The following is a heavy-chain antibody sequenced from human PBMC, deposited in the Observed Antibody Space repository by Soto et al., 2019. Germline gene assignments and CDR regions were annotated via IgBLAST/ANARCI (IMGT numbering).Heavy chain of an antibody. Sequence: QVQLVESGGGVVQPGRSLRLSCVASGFTFSSYSMHWVRQAPGRGLGWVAIISYDGSNKYFLDSVEGRFTISRDNSNNTLYLQMNSLRAEDTAVYYCARVKYSSSFNFDFWGQGTLVTVSS. V-gene: IGHV3-30-3*01. CDR3: ARVKYSSSFNFDF. CDR1: GFTFSSYS. J-gene: IGHJ4*02. CDR2: ISYDGSNK. D-gene: IGHD6-13*01.